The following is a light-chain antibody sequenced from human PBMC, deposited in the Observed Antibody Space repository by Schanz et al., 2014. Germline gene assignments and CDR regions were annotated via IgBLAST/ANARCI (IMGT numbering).Light chain of an antibody. J-gene: IGLJ3*02. V-gene: IGLV2-14*01. CDR2: DVS. CDR3: QSYDSSLSGWV. Sequence: QSALTQPASVSGSPGQSITISCTGTTSDVGGYNYVSWYQQHPGKAPKFMIFDVSKRPSGVPDRFSGSKSGTSASLAITGLQAEDEADYYCQSYDSSLSGWVFGGGTKLTVL. CDR1: TSDVGGYNY.